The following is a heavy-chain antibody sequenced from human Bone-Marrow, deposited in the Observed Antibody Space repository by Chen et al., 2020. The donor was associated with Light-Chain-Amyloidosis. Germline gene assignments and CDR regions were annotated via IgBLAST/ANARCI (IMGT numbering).Heavy chain of an antibody. CDR2: ISGSGGSR. CDR1: GFAFSSYA. J-gene: IGHJ3*02. CDR3: AKDISYDDILPGYPADAFDI. V-gene: IGHV3-23*04. D-gene: IGHD3-9*01. Sequence: EVQLVESGGGLLQRGGSLRLSCAASGFAFSSYAMSWVRQAPGKGLEWVSTISGSGGSRYDGDSVKGRLTISRDNSKNALFLQMNSLRAEDTVGYYCAKDISYDDILPGYPADAFDIWGQGIMVTVSS.